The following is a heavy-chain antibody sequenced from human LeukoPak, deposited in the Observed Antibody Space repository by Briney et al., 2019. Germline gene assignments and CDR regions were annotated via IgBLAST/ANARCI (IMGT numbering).Heavy chain of an antibody. J-gene: IGHJ4*02. CDR1: GFTFSSSA. V-gene: IGHV3-23*01. CDR3: AKSIAVAFYS. D-gene: IGHD6-19*01. CDR2: ISGSGAGT. Sequence: PGGSLRLSCAASGFTFSSSAMSWVRQAPGKGLDWVSSISGSGAGTYYADSVKGRFTISRDNSKNTLYLQMNSLRAEDTAVYYCAKSIAVAFYSWGQGTLVTVSS.